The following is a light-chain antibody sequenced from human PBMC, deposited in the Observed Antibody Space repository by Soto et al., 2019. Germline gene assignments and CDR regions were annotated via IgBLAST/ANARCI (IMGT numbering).Light chain of an antibody. CDR1: QDIGNY. CDR2: DAS. J-gene: IGKJ4*01. Sequence: DLQMTQSPSSLSASVGDRVTITCRASQDIGNYLAWYQQKPGKAPTRLIYDASSLQRGVPSKFSGSGSGTEFTLTINSLQPEDFATYYCLRHDDYPLTFGGGTRVEI. V-gene: IGKV1-17*01. CDR3: LRHDDYPLT.